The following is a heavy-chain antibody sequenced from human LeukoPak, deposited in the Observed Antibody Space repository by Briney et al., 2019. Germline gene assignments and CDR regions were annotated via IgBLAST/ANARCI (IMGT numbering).Heavy chain of an antibody. J-gene: IGHJ3*02. CDR3: AREWSAFDI. CDR1: GRTFTEHY. V-gene: IGHV3-11*04. CDR2: IGGTAGNT. D-gene: IGHD2-8*01. Sequence: GGSLRLSCAASGRTFTEHYMHWIRQAPGKGLEWVSFIGGTAGNTYYADSVKGRFTISRDNAKNSLYLQMNSLRAEDTAVYYCAREWSAFDIWGQGTMVSVSS.